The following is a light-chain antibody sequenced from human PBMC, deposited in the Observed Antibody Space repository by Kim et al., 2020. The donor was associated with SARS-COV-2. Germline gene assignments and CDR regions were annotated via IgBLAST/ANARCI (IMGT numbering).Light chain of an antibody. J-gene: IGKJ2*01. V-gene: IGKV3-15*01. Sequence: IMMTQSPATLSVSPGERVTLSCRASQNVGSKLAWYQQKLGQPPRLLNYSASTRATDFSVRFSGSGSGTEFSLTISSLQSDDIAVYFCQQYKNWPFTFGQGTKLEI. CDR1: QNVGSK. CDR3: QQYKNWPFT. CDR2: SAS.